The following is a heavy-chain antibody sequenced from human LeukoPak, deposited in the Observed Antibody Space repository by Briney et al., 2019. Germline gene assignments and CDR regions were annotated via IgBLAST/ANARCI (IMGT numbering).Heavy chain of an antibody. Sequence: GGSLRLSCAASGFTFSAYWMSWVRQAPGKGLEWVAHIKQDGSDKYYADSVRGRFTVSRDNAKNSLYLQMNSLRAEDTAVYYCARLQTYYYDSSGYYFISWGQGTLVTVSS. V-gene: IGHV3-7*01. J-gene: IGHJ5*02. CDR1: GFTFSAYW. CDR3: ARLQTYYYDSSGYYFIS. D-gene: IGHD3-22*01. CDR2: IKQDGSDK.